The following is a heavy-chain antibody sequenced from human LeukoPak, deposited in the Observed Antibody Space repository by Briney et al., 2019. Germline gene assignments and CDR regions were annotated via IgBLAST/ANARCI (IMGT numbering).Heavy chain of an antibody. CDR3: ARGILRLGELPSTHSDY. CDR1: GGSFSGYY. CDR2: INHSGST. J-gene: IGHJ4*02. D-gene: IGHD3-16*02. Sequence: PSETLSLTCAVYGGSFSGYYWSWIRQPPGKGLEWIGEINHSGSTNYNPSLKSRVTISVDTSKNQFSLKLSSVTAADTAVYYCARGILRLGELPSTHSDYWGQGTLVTVSS. V-gene: IGHV4-34*01.